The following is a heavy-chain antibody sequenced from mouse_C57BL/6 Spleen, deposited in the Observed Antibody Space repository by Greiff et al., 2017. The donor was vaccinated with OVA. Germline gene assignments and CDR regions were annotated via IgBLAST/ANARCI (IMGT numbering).Heavy chain of an antibody. J-gene: IGHJ2*01. CDR1: GYTFTDYN. CDR3: ARRGENYGSSYVDY. CDR2: INPNNGGT. Sequence: EVQLQQSGPELVKPGASVKIPCKASGYTFTDYNMDWVKQSHGKSLEWIGDINPNNGGTIYNQKFKGKATLTVDKSSSTAYMELRSLTSEDTAVYYCARRGENYGSSYVDYWGQGTTLTVSS. V-gene: IGHV1-18*01. D-gene: IGHD1-1*01.